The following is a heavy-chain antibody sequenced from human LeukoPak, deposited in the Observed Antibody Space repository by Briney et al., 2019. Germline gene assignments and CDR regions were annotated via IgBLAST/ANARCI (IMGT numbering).Heavy chain of an antibody. CDR2: ISSSSSYI. CDR1: GFIFSTYG. CDR3: ARDRNDILTGYNWFDP. Sequence: GRSLRLSCAASGFIFSTYGMHWVRQAPGKGLEWVSSISSSSSYIYYADSVKGRFTISRDNAKNSLYLQMNSLRAEDTAVYYCARDRNDILTGYNWFDPWGQGTLVTVSS. V-gene: IGHV3-21*04. D-gene: IGHD3-9*01. J-gene: IGHJ5*02.